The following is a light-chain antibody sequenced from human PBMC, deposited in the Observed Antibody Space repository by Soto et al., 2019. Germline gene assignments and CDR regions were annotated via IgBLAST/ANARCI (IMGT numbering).Light chain of an antibody. CDR3: QQFNTLRT. Sequence: DIQLTQSPSSLSASVGDRVTITCQASQDISNYLNWYQQIPGKAPKLLIYDASNLETGVPSRFSGSGSGTDFTFNISSLQPEDIATYYCQQFNTLRTFGQGTKVEIK. V-gene: IGKV1-33*01. CDR2: DAS. J-gene: IGKJ1*01. CDR1: QDISNY.